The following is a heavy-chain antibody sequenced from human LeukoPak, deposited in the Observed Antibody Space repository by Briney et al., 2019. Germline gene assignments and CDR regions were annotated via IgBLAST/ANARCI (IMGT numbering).Heavy chain of an antibody. CDR1: GFTFSSYG. Sequence: GGSLRLSCAASGFTFSSYGMSWVRQAPGKGLEWVSYISSSGSTIYYADSVKGRFTISRDNAKNSLYLQMNSLRAEDTAVYYCARAGGSGSYQGRFYWGQGTLVTVSS. J-gene: IGHJ4*02. D-gene: IGHD3-10*01. CDR3: ARAGGSGSYQGRFY. V-gene: IGHV3-48*04. CDR2: ISSSGSTI.